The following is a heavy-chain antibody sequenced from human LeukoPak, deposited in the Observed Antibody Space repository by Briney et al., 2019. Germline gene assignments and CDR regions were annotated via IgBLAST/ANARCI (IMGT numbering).Heavy chain of an antibody. D-gene: IGHD6-19*01. CDR3: ASNLWASGWYLDY. V-gene: IGHV4-38-2*02. J-gene: IGHJ4*02. Sequence: SETLSLTCTVSGYSISSGYYWGWIRQHPGKGLEWIGSIYHSGSTYYSPSLKSRVTISVDTSKNQFSLKLSSVTAADTAVYYCASNLWASGWYLDYWGQGTLVTVSS. CDR2: IYHSGST. CDR1: GYSISSGYY.